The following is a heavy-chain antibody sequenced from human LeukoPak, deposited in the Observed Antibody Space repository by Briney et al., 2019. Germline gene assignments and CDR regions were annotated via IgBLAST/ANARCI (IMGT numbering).Heavy chain of an antibody. D-gene: IGHD5-12*01. V-gene: IGHV3-7*01. CDR1: GFTFSTYW. J-gene: IGHJ4*02. CDR3: ARDNSGHFDY. CDR2: INQDGGEK. Sequence: GGSLRLSCAGSGFTFSTYWMTWVRQAPGKGLEWVANINQDGGEKYYVDSVKGRFTISRDNAKNALYLQMNSLRAEDTAVYYCARDNSGHFDYWGQGTLVTVSS.